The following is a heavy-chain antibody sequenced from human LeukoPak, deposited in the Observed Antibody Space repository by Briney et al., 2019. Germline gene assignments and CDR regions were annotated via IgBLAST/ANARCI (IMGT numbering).Heavy chain of an antibody. V-gene: IGHV3-7*01. J-gene: IGHJ5*02. D-gene: IGHD2-15*01. CDR1: GFTCSSYW. CDR2: IKQDGSEK. Sequence: GGSLRLSCAASGFTCSSYWMSWVHQAPGKGLEWVANIKQDGSEKYYVDSVKGRFTISRDNAKNSLYLQMNSLRAEDTAVYYCASQGYGACWFDPWGQGTLVTVSS. CDR3: ASQGYGACWFDP.